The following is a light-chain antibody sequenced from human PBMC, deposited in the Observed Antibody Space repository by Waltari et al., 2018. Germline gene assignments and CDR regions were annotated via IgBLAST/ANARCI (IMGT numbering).Light chain of an antibody. Sequence: QLVLTQSPSASASLGASVKLTCTLSSGHSSNVIAWLQQQPEKGPRYLMKVNSDGSHSTGDAIPYRVAGSSSGAERYLSIPRLQSEDEADYCCQTGGHGTWVFGGGTKLTVL. CDR1: SGHSSNV. CDR3: QTGGHGTWV. V-gene: IGLV4-69*01. J-gene: IGLJ3*02. CDR2: VNSDGSH.